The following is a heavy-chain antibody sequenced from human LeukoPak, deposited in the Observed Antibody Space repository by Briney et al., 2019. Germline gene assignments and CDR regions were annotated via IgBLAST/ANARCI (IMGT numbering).Heavy chain of an antibody. CDR2: ISAYNGDT. D-gene: IGHD2-15*01. Sequence: ASVKVSFKASDYTFSNYGYNWVRQAPGQGLEWMGRISAYNGDTNYAQKFQGRLTMTTDASTRTAYMELKSLRSDDTAVYYCAREGSCSGGSCRLDYWGQGTLVTVFS. CDR1: DYTFSNYG. CDR3: AREGSCSGGSCRLDY. V-gene: IGHV1-18*01. J-gene: IGHJ4*02.